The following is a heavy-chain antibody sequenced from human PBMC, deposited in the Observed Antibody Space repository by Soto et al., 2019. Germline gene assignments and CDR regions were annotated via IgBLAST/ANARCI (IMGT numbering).Heavy chain of an antibody. J-gene: IGHJ6*02. D-gene: IGHD1-1*01. CDR3: ARDIRMERLREYYYYYYGMDV. CDR2: ISYDGSNK. CDR1: GFPFSSYA. Sequence: GGSLRLSCAASGFPFSSYAMHWVRQAPGKGLEWVAVISYDGSNKYYADSVKGRFTISRDNSKNTLYLQMNSLRAEDTAVYYCARDIRMERLREYYYYYYGMDVWGQGTTVTVSS. V-gene: IGHV3-30-3*01.